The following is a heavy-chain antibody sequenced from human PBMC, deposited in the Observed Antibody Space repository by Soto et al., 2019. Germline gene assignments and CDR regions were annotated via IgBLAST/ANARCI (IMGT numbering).Heavy chain of an antibody. Sequence: SETLSLTCDVSGYSITSGYYWGWVRQPPGKGLEWIGSFYYGGSTFYNPSLKSRVTISVDASKNNSSLRLTSVTAADTAVYFCTRVVAGLDYWGQGILVTVSS. CDR1: GYSITSGYY. D-gene: IGHD6-19*01. J-gene: IGHJ4*02. CDR2: FYYGGST. V-gene: IGHV4-38-2*01. CDR3: TRVVAGLDY.